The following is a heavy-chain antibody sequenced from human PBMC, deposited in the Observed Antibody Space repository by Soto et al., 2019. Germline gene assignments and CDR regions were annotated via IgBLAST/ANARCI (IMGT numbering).Heavy chain of an antibody. D-gene: IGHD2-21*02. Sequence: GGSLRLSCAASGFTVSSNYMSWVRQAPGKGLEWVSVIYSGGSTYYADSVKGRFTISRDNSTNTLYLHMNSLRAEDTAVYYCASYLVVTATHYYYYGMDVWGQGTTVTVSS. V-gene: IGHV3-53*01. CDR2: IYSGGST. J-gene: IGHJ6*02. CDR1: GFTVSSNY. CDR3: ASYLVVTATHYYYYGMDV.